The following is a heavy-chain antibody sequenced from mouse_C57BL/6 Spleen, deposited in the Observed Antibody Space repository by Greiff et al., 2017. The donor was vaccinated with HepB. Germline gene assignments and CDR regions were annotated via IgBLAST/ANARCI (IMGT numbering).Heavy chain of an antibody. CDR2: ISSGSSTI. CDR3: ARLGPYYFDY. J-gene: IGHJ2*01. CDR1: GFTFSDYG. V-gene: IGHV5-17*01. D-gene: IGHD4-1*01. Sequence: VQLKQSGGGLVKPGGSLKLSCAASGFTFSDYGMHWVRQAPEKGLEWVAYISSGSSTIYYADTVKGRFTISRDNAKNTLFLQMTSLRSEDTAMYYCARLGPYYFDYWGQGTTLTVSS.